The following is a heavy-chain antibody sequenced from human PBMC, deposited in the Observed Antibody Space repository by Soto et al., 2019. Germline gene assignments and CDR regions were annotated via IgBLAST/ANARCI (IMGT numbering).Heavy chain of an antibody. V-gene: IGHV1-3*01. Sequence: QVQLVQSGAEVKKPGASVKVSCKASGYTFTSYAMHWVRQAPGQRLEWMGWINAGNGNTKYSQKFQGRVTITRDTSASTAYMELSSLRSEDTAVYYCASWSPGSSSASYYYGTDVWGQGTTVTVSS. CDR3: ASWSPGSSSASYYYGTDV. J-gene: IGHJ6*02. CDR1: GYTFTSYA. D-gene: IGHD6-6*01. CDR2: INAGNGNT.